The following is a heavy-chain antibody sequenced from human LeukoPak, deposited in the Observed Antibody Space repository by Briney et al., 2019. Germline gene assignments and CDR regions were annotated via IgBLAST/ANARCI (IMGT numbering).Heavy chain of an antibody. CDR3: SRATFSSSVHSY. D-gene: IGHD6-13*01. Sequence: GGSLRLSCAASGFSFSYYEMNWVRQAPGKGLEWVSYISNSGATIYYADSVRGRFTISRDNAKRSLFMQINSLSAEKPGVYYSSRATFSSSVHSYWGQGTPVTVSS. V-gene: IGHV3-48*03. CDR2: ISNSGATI. CDR1: GFSFSYYE. J-gene: IGHJ4*02.